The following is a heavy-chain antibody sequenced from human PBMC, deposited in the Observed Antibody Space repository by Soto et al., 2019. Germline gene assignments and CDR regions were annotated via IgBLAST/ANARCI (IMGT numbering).Heavy chain of an antibody. D-gene: IGHD3-16*02. CDR2: IYWDDDK. CDR3: AHSIAPRIFDY. CDR1: GFSLSTSGVG. J-gene: IGHJ4*02. Sequence: QITLKESGPTLVKPTQTLTLTCTFSGFSLSTSGVGVGWIRQPPGKALEWLALIYWDDDKRYSPSLKSRLTIAKDKSKNQVVLTLTNLDRVDTATYYCAHSIAPRIFDYWGQGTLVTVSS. V-gene: IGHV2-5*02.